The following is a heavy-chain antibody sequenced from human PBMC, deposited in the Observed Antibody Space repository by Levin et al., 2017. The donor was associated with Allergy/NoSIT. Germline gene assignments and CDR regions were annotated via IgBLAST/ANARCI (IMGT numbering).Heavy chain of an antibody. V-gene: IGHV5-51*01. CDR3: ARRGTVADYYFDK. CDR1: GYKFSNFW. CDR2: IYPPDSDT. D-gene: IGHD6-19*01. J-gene: IGHJ4*02. Sequence: PGESLKISCKTSGYKFSNFWIGWVRQLPGQGLEWMGIIYPPDSDTTYSPSFKGHVTFSVDKSINTAYLQWSSLKASDTAMYFCARRGTVADYYFDKWGPGTQVIVSS.